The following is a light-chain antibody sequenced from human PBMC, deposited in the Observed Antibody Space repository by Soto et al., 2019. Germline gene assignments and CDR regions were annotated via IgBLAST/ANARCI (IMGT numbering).Light chain of an antibody. Sequence: QSALTQPASLSGSPGQSITISCPGTSSDVGRYNYVSWYQQNPGKAPKLLIYEVSNRPSGVSNRFSASKSGNTASLTISGLQAADEADYYCSSYTSSSTLVFGTGTKVTAL. V-gene: IGLV2-14*01. CDR2: EVS. CDR1: SSDVGRYNY. CDR3: SSYTSSSTLV. J-gene: IGLJ1*01.